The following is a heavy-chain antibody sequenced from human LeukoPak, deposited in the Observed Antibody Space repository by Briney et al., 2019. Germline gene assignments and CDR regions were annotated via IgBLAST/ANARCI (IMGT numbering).Heavy chain of an antibody. J-gene: IGHJ3*02. D-gene: IGHD3-22*01. Sequence: SETLSLTCTVSGGSISDYYWSWIRQPPGKGLEWIAYIHYSGSTNYNPSLKSRVIISVDTSRSQLFLKLSSVTAADTAVYYCASLYYYDSSGYSEDAFDIWGQGTMVTVSS. V-gene: IGHV4-59*01. CDR3: ASLYYYDSSGYSEDAFDI. CDR2: IHYSGST. CDR1: GGSISDYY.